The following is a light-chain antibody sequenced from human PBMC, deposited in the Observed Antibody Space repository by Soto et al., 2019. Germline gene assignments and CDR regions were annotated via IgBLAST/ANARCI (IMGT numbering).Light chain of an antibody. CDR3: MQCTHWPYT. Sequence: DVVMTQSPLSLAVTLGQPASISCRSSQSLVYSNGVTYLNWFQQRPGQSLRHLIPKVSNRDSGVPDRFTGSASGTDFTLKISRVESEDVGVYYCMQCTHWPYTFGQGTKLEIK. CDR1: QSLVYSNGVTY. J-gene: IGKJ2*01. V-gene: IGKV2-30*01. CDR2: KVS.